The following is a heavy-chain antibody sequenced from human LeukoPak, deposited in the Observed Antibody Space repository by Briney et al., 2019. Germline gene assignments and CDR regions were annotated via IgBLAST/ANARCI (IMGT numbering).Heavy chain of an antibody. Sequence: GGSLRLSCAASGFTFSSYAMSWVRQAPGKGLEWVSAISGSGGSTYYADSVKGRFTISRDNSKSTLYLQMNSLRAEDTAVYYCARDGYSYGLPVDWGQGTLVTVSS. J-gene: IGHJ4*02. CDR3: ARDGYSYGLPVD. D-gene: IGHD5-18*01. CDR1: GFTFSSYA. CDR2: ISGSGGST. V-gene: IGHV3-23*01.